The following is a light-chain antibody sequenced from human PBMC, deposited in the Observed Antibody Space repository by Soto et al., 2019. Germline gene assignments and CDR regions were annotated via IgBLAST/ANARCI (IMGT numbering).Light chain of an antibody. CDR2: KAS. CDR3: QQYKDYET. V-gene: IGKV1-5*03. Sequence: DIQMTQSPSTLSASVGDRVTITCRASQSISSWLAWYQQKPGKTPKLLIYKASNLESGAPSRFSGSGSGTEFTLTISILQPDDFATYYCQQYKDYETFGQGTKVDIK. J-gene: IGKJ1*01. CDR1: QSISSW.